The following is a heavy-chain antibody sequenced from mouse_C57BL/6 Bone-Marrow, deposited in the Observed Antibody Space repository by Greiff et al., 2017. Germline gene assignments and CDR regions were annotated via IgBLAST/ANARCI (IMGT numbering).Heavy chain of an antibody. J-gene: IGHJ4*01. CDR1: GFTFSSYG. Sequence: EVMLVESGGDLVKPGGSLKLSCAASGFTFSSYGMSWVRQTPDKRLEWVATISSGGSYTYYPDSVKGRFTISRDHAKNTLYLQLSSLKSEDTAMDYDARDGNYIPYYAMDYGGQGTSVTVTA. CDR2: ISSGGSYT. CDR3: ARDGNYIPYYAMDY. D-gene: IGHD2-1*01. V-gene: IGHV5-6*01.